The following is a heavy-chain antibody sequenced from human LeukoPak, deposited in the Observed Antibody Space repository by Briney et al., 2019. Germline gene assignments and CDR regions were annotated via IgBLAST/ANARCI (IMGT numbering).Heavy chain of an antibody. V-gene: IGHV3-23*01. CDR3: AKDRGYYDSSGYSSDY. CDR1: GFTFSTYY. CDR2: ISGSGGST. J-gene: IGHJ4*02. Sequence: GGSLRLSCAASGFTFSTYYMNWVRQAPGKGLEWVSAISGSGGSTYYADSVKGRFTISRDNSKNTLYLQMNSLRAEDTAVYYCAKDRGYYDSSGYSSDYWGQGTLVTVSS. D-gene: IGHD3-22*01.